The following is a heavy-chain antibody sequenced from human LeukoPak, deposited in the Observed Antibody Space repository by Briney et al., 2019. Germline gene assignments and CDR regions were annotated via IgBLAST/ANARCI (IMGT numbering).Heavy chain of an antibody. CDR3: AKSRYSSSWYPDFDC. Sequence: GGSPRLSCAASGFTFDDYAMHWVRQAPGKGLEWVSGISWNSGSIGYADSVKGRFTISRDNAKNSLYLQMNSLRAEDMALYYCAKSRYSSSWYPDFDCWGQGTLVTVSS. CDR2: ISWNSGSI. V-gene: IGHV3-9*03. CDR1: GFTFDDYA. D-gene: IGHD6-13*01. J-gene: IGHJ4*02.